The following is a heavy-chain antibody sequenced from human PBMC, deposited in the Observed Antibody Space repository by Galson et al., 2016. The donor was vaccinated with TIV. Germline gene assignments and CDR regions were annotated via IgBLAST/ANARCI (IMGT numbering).Heavy chain of an antibody. CDR2: IYYTGST. Sequence: SETLSLTCTVSGGSINSDLYYWAWIRQPPGKGLEWIATIYYTGSTYYNPSPKSRVSISMDTPKNQFSLKLSSVTAADTAVYYCARRTHYDSSGYSYAFDIWGQGAMVPVSS. D-gene: IGHD3-22*01. J-gene: IGHJ3*02. CDR3: ARRTHYDSSGYSYAFDI. V-gene: IGHV4-39*01. CDR1: GGSINSDLYY.